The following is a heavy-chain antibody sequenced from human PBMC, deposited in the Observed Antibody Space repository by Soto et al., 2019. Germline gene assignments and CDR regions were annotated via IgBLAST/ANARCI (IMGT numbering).Heavy chain of an antibody. V-gene: IGHV3-74*01. CDR3: TTLSTAVDYFDCDI. D-gene: IGHD3-9*01. CDR2: VTPDGSSK. J-gene: IGHJ3*02. Sequence: EVQLVESGGGLVRPGGSLSLSCAASGFRFRDYWMHWVRQPPGGGLVWVSRVTPDGSSKDYAESVQGRFTISRDNANNMVYLQMDNLRVEDTAVYYCTTLSTAVDYFDCDIWGLWTRVTVSS. CDR1: GFRFRDYW.